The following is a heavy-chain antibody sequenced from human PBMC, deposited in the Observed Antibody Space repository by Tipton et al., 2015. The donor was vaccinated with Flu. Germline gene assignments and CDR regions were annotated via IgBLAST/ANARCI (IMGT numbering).Heavy chain of an antibody. CDR1: GFPFSGYW. Sequence: SLRLSCAASGFPFSGYWFHWVRQSPGGGLVWLSSFNTYGSTTDYADFVEGRFTVSRDNARNTVYMQMNNLRAEDTALYYCIRDSHYYESSASCDIDFWGQATRVTVSS. D-gene: IGHD3-22*01. CDR2: FNTYGSTT. J-gene: IGHJ3*01. CDR3: IRDSHYYESSASCDIDF. V-gene: IGHV3-74*01.